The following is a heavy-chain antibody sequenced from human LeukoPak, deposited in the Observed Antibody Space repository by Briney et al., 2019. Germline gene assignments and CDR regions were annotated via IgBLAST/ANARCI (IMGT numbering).Heavy chain of an antibody. CDR2: IYYSGST. Sequence: SQTLSLTCAVSGGSISSGGYSWSWIRQPPGKGLEWIGYIYYSGSTYYNPSLKSRVTISVDTSKNQFSLKLSSVTAADTAVYYCAREFISSSFDYWGQGTLVTVSS. D-gene: IGHD6-6*01. CDR3: AREFISSSFDY. V-gene: IGHV4-30-4*07. CDR1: GGSISSGGYS. J-gene: IGHJ4*02.